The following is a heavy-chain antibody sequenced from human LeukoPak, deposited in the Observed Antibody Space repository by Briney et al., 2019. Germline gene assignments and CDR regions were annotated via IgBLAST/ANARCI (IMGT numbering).Heavy chain of an antibody. Sequence: ASVKVSCKASGYSFTSNYIHWVRQAPGQGLEWMGMIYPRDGSTSYAQRFQDRVTVTRDTSTSTAHMELSGLRSEDTAVYYCARDQEGFDYWGQGTLVTVSS. CDR3: ARDQEGFDY. CDR2: IYPRDGST. V-gene: IGHV1-46*01. J-gene: IGHJ4*02. CDR1: GYSFTSNY.